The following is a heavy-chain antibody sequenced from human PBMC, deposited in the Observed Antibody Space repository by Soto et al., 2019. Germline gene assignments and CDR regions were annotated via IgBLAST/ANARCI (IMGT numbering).Heavy chain of an antibody. CDR2: ISSSSSYI. CDR3: ARGTRSMTTVVTPDAFDI. CDR1: GFTFSSYS. V-gene: IGHV3-21*01. Sequence: KSVGSLRLSCAASGFTFSSYSMNWVRQAPGKGLEWVSSISSSSSYIYYADSVKGRFTISRDNAKNSLYLQMNSLRAEDTAVYYCARGTRSMTTVVTPDAFDIWGQGTMVTVSS. J-gene: IGHJ3*02. D-gene: IGHD4-17*01.